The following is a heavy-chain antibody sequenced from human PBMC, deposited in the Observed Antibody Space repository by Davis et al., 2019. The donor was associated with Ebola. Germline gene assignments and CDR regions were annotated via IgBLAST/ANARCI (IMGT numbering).Heavy chain of an antibody. D-gene: IGHD2/OR15-2a*01. V-gene: IGHV4-31*03. CDR2: IYYSGST. J-gene: IGHJ6*02. CDR1: GYSISSGYY. Sequence: SETLSLTCTVSGYSISSGYYWSWIRQHPGKGLEWIGYIYYSGSTYYNPSLKSRVTISVDTSKNQFSLKLSSVTAADTAVYYCARHKNHYYYGMDVWGQGTTVAVSS. CDR3: ARHKNHYYYGMDV.